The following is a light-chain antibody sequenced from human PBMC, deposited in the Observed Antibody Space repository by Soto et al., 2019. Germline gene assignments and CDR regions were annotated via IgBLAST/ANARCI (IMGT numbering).Light chain of an antibody. CDR3: QQYNDWPPKIT. CDR1: QSVSSN. V-gene: IGKV3-15*01. J-gene: IGKJ5*01. CDR2: GAS. Sequence: VMTQSPATLSLSPGDRATLSCRVSQSVSSNLAWYQQKPCQAPRLLIYGASNRATGIPARFSGSGSGTEFTLNISSLQSEDFAFYYCQQYNDWPPKITFGQGTRLEIK.